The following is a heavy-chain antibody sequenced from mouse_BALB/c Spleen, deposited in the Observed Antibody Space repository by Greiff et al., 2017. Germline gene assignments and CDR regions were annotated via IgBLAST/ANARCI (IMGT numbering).Heavy chain of an antibody. CDR2: IYPGDGDT. J-gene: IGHJ4*01. CDR3: ARWAIYYGYDYYAMDY. Sequence: QVQLQQSGAELARPGASVKLSCKASGYTFTSYWMQWVKQRPGQGLEWIGAIYPGDGDTRYTQKFKGEATLTADKSSSTAYMQLSSLASEDSAVYYCARWAIYYGYDYYAMDYWGQGTSVTVSS. D-gene: IGHD2-2*01. CDR1: GYTFTSYW. V-gene: IGHV1-87*01.